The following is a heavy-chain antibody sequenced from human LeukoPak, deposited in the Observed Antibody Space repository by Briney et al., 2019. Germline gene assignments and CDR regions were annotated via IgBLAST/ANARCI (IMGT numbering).Heavy chain of an antibody. D-gene: IGHD3-3*01. CDR2: ISSSSSTI. Sequence: GGSLRLSCAASGFTFSSYSMNWVRQAPGKGLEWVSYISSSSSTIYYADSVKGRFTVSRDNAKNSLYLQMNSLRAEDTAVYYCARDWSAMVDYWGQGTLVTVSS. CDR3: ARDWSAMVDY. CDR1: GFTFSSYS. J-gene: IGHJ4*02. V-gene: IGHV3-48*04.